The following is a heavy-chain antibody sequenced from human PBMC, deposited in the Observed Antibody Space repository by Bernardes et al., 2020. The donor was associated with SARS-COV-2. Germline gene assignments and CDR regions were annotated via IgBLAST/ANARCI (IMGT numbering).Heavy chain of an antibody. V-gene: IGHV2-5*02. J-gene: IGHJ3*02. CDR1: GFSLSTSGVG. CDR2: LNWDDDK. CDR3: AHRPNRITMIVVGDAFDI. Sequence: SAPTLVKPTPTLTLTCTFTGFSLSTSGVGVGWIRQPPGKALEWLAPLNWDDDKRYSPSLKSRPTITKDTSKNQVVLTMTNMDPVDTATYYCAHRPNRITMIVVGDAFDIWCQGRIVTVSS. D-gene: IGHD3-22*01.